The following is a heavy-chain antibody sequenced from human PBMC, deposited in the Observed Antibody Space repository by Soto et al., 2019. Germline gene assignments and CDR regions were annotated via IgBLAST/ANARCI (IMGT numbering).Heavy chain of an antibody. CDR1: GYTFVTYA. CDR2: ITPIFGTA. Sequence: QVQLVQSAAEVKKPGSSVRVSCKTSGYTFVTYAISWVRHAPGQGLEWMGRITPIFGTANYPQKFPGRVTITPDESTSTAYMELSSLRSEDTAIYFCARDGGKYGNPGDYWGQGTLVSVPS. V-gene: IGHV1-69*18. D-gene: IGHD3-16*01. J-gene: IGHJ4*02. CDR3: ARDGGKYGNPGDY.